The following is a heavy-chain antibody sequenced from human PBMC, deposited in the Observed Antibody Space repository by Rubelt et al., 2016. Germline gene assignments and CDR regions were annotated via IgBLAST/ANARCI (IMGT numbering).Heavy chain of an antibody. Sequence: QVQLQESGPGLVKPSETLSLTCTVSGGSISSYYWRWIRQPPGKGLEWTGYIYYTGTTNYNPSLTSRVTISVNTSKNQFSLKLTAWTAADTAVYYCARLRGGTDYWGQGTLVTVSS. CDR1: GGSISSYY. J-gene: IGHJ4*02. D-gene: IGHD3-10*01. CDR3: ARLRGGTDY. CDR2: IYYTGTT. V-gene: IGHV4-59*08.